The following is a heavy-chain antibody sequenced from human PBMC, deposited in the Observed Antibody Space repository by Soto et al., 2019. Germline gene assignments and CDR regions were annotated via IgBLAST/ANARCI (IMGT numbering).Heavy chain of an antibody. D-gene: IGHD3-3*01. J-gene: IGHJ4*02. V-gene: IGHV4-34*01. CDR2: INHTGST. CDR3: ARGREIFGAVTPFEY. Sequence: SETLSLTCAVYGAPFSGYYWTWIRQPPGKGLEWIGEINHTGSTKYNPSLKSRVTISLDTSKNQFSLSLRSVTAADTAVYYCARGREIFGAVTPFEYWGQGTHVTVSS. CDR1: GAPFSGYY.